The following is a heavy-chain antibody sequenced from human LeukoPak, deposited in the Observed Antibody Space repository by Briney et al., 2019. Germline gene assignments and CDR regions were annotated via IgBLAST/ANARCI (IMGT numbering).Heavy chain of an antibody. V-gene: IGHV4-59*01. J-gene: IGHJ4*02. D-gene: IGHD1-14*01. Sequence: KPSETLSLTCTDSGGPISNYYWSWIRQPPGKGLEWIGYIYYSGSTNYNPSLKSRVTISVDTSKNQFSLRLSSVTAADTAVYYCARRPRGGTKTYFDYWGQGTLVTVSP. CDR1: GGPISNYY. CDR2: IYYSGST. CDR3: ARRPRGGTKTYFDY.